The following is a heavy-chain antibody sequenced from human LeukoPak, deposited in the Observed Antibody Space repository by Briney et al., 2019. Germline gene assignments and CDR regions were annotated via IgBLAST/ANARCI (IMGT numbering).Heavy chain of an antibody. V-gene: IGHV3-30*03. J-gene: IGHJ4*02. CDR2: ISYDGSEK. CDR3: ARGRRDGYNYFDY. Sequence: AGGSLRLSCAASGFTFSSYGMHWVRQAPGKGLEWVAAISYDGSEKYYADSVKGRFTISRDSSKNTLYLQMNSLREEDTAVYYCARGRRDGYNYFDYWGQGTLVTVSS. CDR1: GFTFSSYG. D-gene: IGHD5-24*01.